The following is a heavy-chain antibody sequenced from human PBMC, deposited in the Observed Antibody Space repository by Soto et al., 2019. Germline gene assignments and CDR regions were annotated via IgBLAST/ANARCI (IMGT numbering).Heavy chain of an antibody. Sequence: ASVKVSCKASGYTFTGYYMHWVRQAPGQGLEWMGWINPNSGGTNYAQKFQGRVTMTRDTSISTAYMELSRLRSDDTAVYYCAITHYDFWSGLYYWGQGTLVTVYS. D-gene: IGHD3-3*01. CDR1: GYTFTGYY. CDR3: AITHYDFWSGLYY. J-gene: IGHJ4*02. V-gene: IGHV1-2*02. CDR2: INPNSGGT.